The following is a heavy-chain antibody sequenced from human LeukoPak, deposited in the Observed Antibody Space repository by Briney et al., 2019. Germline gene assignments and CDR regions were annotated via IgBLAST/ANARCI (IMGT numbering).Heavy chain of an antibody. CDR1: GGSISSYY. J-gene: IGHJ6*03. CDR3: ARESQGHYYGSGSYYNKLYYYYYMGV. V-gene: IGHV4-59*01. CDR2: IYYSGST. D-gene: IGHD3-10*01. Sequence: SETLSLTCTVSGGSISSYYWNWIRQPPGKGLEWIGYIYYSGSTNYNPSLKSRVTISVDTSKNQFSLKLSSVTAADTAVYYCARESQGHYYGSGSYYNKLYYYYYMGVWGKGTTVTISS.